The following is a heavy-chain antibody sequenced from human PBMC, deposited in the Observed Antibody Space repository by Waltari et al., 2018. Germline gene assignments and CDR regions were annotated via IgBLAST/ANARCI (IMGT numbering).Heavy chain of an antibody. D-gene: IGHD2-2*01. CDR1: GGSISSSSYY. J-gene: IGHJ4*02. V-gene: IGHV4-39*07. CDR2: IYYSVST. CDR3: ARMVRGYCSSTSCHTDH. Sequence: QLQLQESGPGLVKPSETLSLTCTVSGGSISSSSYYWVWFRQPTGKGLEWIGSIYYSVSTYYNPSLKSRVTISVDTSKNQFSLRVSSVTAADTAVFYCARMVRGYCSSTSCHTDHWGQGTLVTVSS.